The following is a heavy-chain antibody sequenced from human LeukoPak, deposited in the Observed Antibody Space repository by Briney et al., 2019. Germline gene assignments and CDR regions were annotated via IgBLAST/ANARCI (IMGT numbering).Heavy chain of an antibody. CDR2: IDPYTGNT. Sequence: ASVKVSCKASGYTFVGYYLHWVRQAPGQGLEWMAWIDPYTGNTHYAQKFQGRITVTRDASISTTYMELSWLTSDDTALYYCAREYSASEHWGQGTLVTVSS. V-gene: IGHV1-2*02. CDR3: AREYSASEH. J-gene: IGHJ1*01. D-gene: IGHD5-12*01. CDR1: GYTFVGYY.